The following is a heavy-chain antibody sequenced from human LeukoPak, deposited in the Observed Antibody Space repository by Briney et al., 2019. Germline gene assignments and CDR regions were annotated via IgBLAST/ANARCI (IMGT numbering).Heavy chain of an antibody. J-gene: IGHJ4*02. V-gene: IGHV1-69*04. D-gene: IGHD5-24*01. CDR2: IIPILGIA. Sequence: ASVKVSCKASGGTFSSYAISWVRQAPGQGLEWMGRIIPILGIANYAQKFQGRVTITADKSTSTAYMELSSLRSEDTAVYYCARASGGYNSIWDWGQGTLVTVSS. CDR3: ARASGGYNSIWD. CDR1: GGTFSSYA.